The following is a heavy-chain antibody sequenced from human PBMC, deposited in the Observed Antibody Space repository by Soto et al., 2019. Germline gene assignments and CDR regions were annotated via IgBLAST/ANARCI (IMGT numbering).Heavy chain of an antibody. V-gene: IGHV1-2*02. Sequence: QVQLVQSGAEVKKSGASVKISCKASGYSFTGYYIHWVRQAPGQGFEWMGEISPNSGGTKYAQKFQGRVIMTRDTSITTVYMDLSNLSPDDTAVSYCGKGRSGDVGVFYWGQGTLVTVYS. J-gene: IGHJ4*02. CDR3: GKGRSGDVGVFY. D-gene: IGHD1-26*01. CDR2: ISPNSGGT. CDR1: GYSFTGYY.